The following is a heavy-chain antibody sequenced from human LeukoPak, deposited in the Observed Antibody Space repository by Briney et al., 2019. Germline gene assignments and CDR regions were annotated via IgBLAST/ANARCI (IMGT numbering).Heavy chain of an antibody. D-gene: IGHD1-14*01. V-gene: IGHV3-23*01. CDR3: AKGRNSVDYYYMDV. Sequence: PGGSLRLSCAASGFTFNSYAMTWVRQAPGKGLEWVSAISSSGGSTYYADPVKGRFTISRDNSKNTLYLQMNSLRADDTAIYYCAKGRNSVDYYYMDVWGKGTTVTVSS. CDR2: ISSSGGST. J-gene: IGHJ6*03. CDR1: GFTFNSYA.